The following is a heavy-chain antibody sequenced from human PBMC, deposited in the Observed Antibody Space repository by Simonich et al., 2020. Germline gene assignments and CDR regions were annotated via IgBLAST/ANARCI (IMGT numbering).Heavy chain of an antibody. CDR2: TYYSGRT. J-gene: IGHJ3*02. V-gene: IGHV4-39*01. CDR1: GGSISSSSYY. D-gene: IGHD6-13*01. CDR3: ARHAGFAFDI. Sequence: QLQLQESGPGLLKPSETLSLTCTVSGGSISSSSYYWGCIRPPPGKGLEWIGSTYYSGRTYYHPSLKSRVTISVDTSKNQFSRKLSSVTAADTAVYYCARHAGFAFDIWGQGTMVTVSS.